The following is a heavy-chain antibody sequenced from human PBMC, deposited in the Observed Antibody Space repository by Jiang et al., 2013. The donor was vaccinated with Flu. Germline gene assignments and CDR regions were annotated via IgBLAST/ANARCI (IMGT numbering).Heavy chain of an antibody. D-gene: IGHD3/OR15-3a*01. CDR3: VRDLRKVIFDAFDF. V-gene: IGHV3-30*04. J-gene: IGHJ3*01. Sequence: ESGGGVVQPGRSLRLSCAASGFIFSNYPMYWVRQAPGKGLEWVAVISYDGSNKYYADSVKGRFTISRDNSKNTVDLLMNSLRTEDTAVYYCVRDLRKVIFDAFDFWGQGTLVTVSS. CDR1: GFIFSNYP. CDR2: ISYDGSNK.